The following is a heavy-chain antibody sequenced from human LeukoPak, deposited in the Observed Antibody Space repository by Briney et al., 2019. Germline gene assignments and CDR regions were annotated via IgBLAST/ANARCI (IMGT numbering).Heavy chain of an antibody. CDR2: INSGDSNT. J-gene: IGHJ3*02. Sequence: PGGSLRLSCAASGFTFSKHWMHWVRQAPGKGLVWVSRINSGDSNTFYADSVKGRFTISRDNAKNTVYLHMNSLGAEDTALYYCARDRQYAFDIWGQGTMVTVSS. CDR1: GFTFSKHW. V-gene: IGHV3-74*01. CDR3: ARDRQYAFDI.